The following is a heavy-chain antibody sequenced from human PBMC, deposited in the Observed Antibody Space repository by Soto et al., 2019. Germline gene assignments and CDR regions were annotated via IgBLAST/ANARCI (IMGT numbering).Heavy chain of an antibody. CDR2: IIPIFGTA. CDR1: GGTFSSYA. V-gene: IGHV1-69*13. J-gene: IGHJ5*02. Sequence: SVKVSCKASGGTFSSYAISWVRQAPGQGLEWMGGIIPIFGTANYAQKFQGRVTITADESTSTAYMELSSLRSEDTAVYYCARVLYFWSGYFYWFDPWGQGTLVTVSS. D-gene: IGHD3-3*01. CDR3: ARVLYFWSGYFYWFDP.